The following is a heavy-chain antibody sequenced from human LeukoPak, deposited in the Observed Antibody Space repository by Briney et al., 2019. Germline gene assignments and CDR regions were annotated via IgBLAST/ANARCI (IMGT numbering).Heavy chain of an antibody. CDR3: ARVTPAGAWLGYFDY. CDR1: GGSISSSTYY. Sequence: PSETLSLTCTVSGGSISSSTYYWGWIRQSPGKGLEWIGSVHYSGGSYYSPSLKSRVTISLNTSKNQFSLKLSSVTAADTAVYYCARVTPAGAWLGYFDYWGQGTLVTVSS. CDR2: VHYSGGS. J-gene: IGHJ4*02. D-gene: IGHD6-19*01. V-gene: IGHV4-39*07.